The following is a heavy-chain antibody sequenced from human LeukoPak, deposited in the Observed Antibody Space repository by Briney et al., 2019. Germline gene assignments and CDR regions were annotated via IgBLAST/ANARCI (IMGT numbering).Heavy chain of an antibody. CDR1: GFTFSDYY. V-gene: IGHV3-11*01. D-gene: IGHD4-23*01. J-gene: IGHJ4*02. Sequence: GSLRLSCAASGFTFSDYYMSWLGQAPGKGLEWVSYISGSGSTIYYADSMKGRFTISRDNAQNSLYLQMNSLRAEDTAVYYCARRRGYGGSFYYFDYWGQGTLVTVSS. CDR2: ISGSGSTI. CDR3: ARRRGYGGSFYYFDY.